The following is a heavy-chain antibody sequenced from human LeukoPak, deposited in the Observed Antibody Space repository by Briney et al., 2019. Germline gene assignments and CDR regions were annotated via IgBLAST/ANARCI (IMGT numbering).Heavy chain of an antibody. D-gene: IGHD6-19*01. J-gene: IGHJ3*02. CDR2: INPNSGGT. V-gene: IGHV1-2*06. Sequence: ASVKVSCKASGYTVTGYYMHWVRQAPGQGLEWMGRINPNSGGTNYAQKFQGRVTMTRDTSISTAYMELSRLRSDDTAVYYCASDSVAGSAFDIWGQGTMVTVSS. CDR1: GYTVTGYY. CDR3: ASDSVAGSAFDI.